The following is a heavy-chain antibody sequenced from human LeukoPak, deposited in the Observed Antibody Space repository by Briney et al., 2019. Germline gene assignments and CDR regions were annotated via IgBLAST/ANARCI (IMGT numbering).Heavy chain of an antibody. J-gene: IGHJ4*02. D-gene: IGHD3-10*01. CDR3: ARDSQAHDHPFGDNYFDY. CDR2: INPSGGST. Sequence: ASVTVSCKASGYTFTSYYMHWVRQAPGQGLEWMGIINPSGGSTSYAQKFQGRVTMTRDTSTSTVYMELSSLRSEDTAVYYCARDSQAHDHPFGDNYFDYWGQGTLVTVSS. CDR1: GYTFTSYY. V-gene: IGHV1-46*01.